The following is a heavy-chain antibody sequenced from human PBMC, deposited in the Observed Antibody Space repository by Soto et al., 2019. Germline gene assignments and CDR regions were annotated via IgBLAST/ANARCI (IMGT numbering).Heavy chain of an antibody. J-gene: IGHJ6*02. CDR1: GFTFSSYS. D-gene: IGHD1-1*01. CDR2: ISSSSYI. Sequence: GGSLRLSCAASGFTFSSYSMNWVRQAPGKGLEWVSSISSSSYIYYADSVKGRFTISRDNAKNSLYLQMNSLRAEDTAVYYCARSGIGAPYYYGMDVWGQGTTVTVSS. V-gene: IGHV3-21*01. CDR3: ARSGIGAPYYYGMDV.